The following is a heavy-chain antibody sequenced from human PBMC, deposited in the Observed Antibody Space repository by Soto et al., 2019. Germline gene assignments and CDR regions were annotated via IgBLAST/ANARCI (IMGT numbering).Heavy chain of an antibody. Sequence: PGGSLRLSCVTSEFTFSDYYMNWVRQAPGKGLEWISRITGSGTNADYADSVRGRFTISRDNAKNSLYLQMNSLRDEDAAVYFCARGHSNGGTFFDYWGQGSLVTVSS. V-gene: IGHV3-48*02. CDR1: EFTFSDYY. D-gene: IGHD3-16*01. CDR2: ITGSGTNA. CDR3: ARGHSNGGTFFDY. J-gene: IGHJ4*02.